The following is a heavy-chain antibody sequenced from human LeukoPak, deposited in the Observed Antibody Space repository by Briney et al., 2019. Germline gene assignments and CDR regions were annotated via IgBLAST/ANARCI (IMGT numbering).Heavy chain of an antibody. CDR3: ARDAYYDFWSGQRAFDI. D-gene: IGHD3-3*01. J-gene: IGHJ3*02. CDR2: ISSSSSYI. Sequence: GGSLRLSCAASGFTFSSYSMNWVRQAPGKGLEWVSSISSSSSYIYYADSVKGRFTISRDNAKNSLYLQMNSLRAEDTAVYYCARDAYYDFWSGQRAFDIWGQGTMVTVSS. CDR1: GFTFSSYS. V-gene: IGHV3-21*01.